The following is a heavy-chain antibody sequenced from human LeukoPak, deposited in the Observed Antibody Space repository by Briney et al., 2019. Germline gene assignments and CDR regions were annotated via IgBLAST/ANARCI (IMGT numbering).Heavy chain of an antibody. J-gene: IGHJ3*01. D-gene: IGHD6-19*01. Sequence: GGSLRLSCAASGFTFSYFSMNWVRQAPGRGLEWVSSISGPGDNTYYADSAEGRFTISRDNSKNTLYLQMISLRAEDTAIYYCTQQWLVLGAFDVWGQGTMVTVSS. CDR2: ISGPGDNT. CDR1: GFTFSYFS. CDR3: TQQWLVLGAFDV. V-gene: IGHV3-23*01.